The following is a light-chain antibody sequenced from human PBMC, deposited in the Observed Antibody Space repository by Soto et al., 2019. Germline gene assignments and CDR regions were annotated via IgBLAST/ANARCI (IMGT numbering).Light chain of an antibody. J-gene: IGKJ2*01. V-gene: IGKV3-11*01. Sequence: EIVLTQSPATLSLSPGERATLSCRASQSVSSYLAWYQQKPGQAPRLLIYDASNRATGIPARFSGSGSATDFTLTISSLEPEDFAVYYCQHRSNWLYTFGQGTKLEIK. CDR3: QHRSNWLYT. CDR1: QSVSSY. CDR2: DAS.